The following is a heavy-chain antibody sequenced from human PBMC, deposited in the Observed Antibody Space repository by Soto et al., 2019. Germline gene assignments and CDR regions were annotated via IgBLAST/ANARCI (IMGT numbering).Heavy chain of an antibody. CDR2: VNLDGSEK. D-gene: IGHD3-10*01. J-gene: IGHJ4*02. CDR3: ARDYYFRSGSVDY. CDR1: GFTFSSHW. V-gene: IGHV3-7*01. Sequence: EVQLVESGGGLVQPGGSLRLSCAASGFTFSSHWMSWVRQAPGKGLEWVANVNLDGSEKYYVDSVKGRVTISRDNAKDSLYLQMTTLRAEDTAVYYCARDYYFRSGSVDYWGQGTLVTVSS.